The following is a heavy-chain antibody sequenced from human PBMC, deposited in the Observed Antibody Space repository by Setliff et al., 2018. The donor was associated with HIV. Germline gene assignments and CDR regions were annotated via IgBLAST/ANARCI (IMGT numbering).Heavy chain of an antibody. D-gene: IGHD3-22*01. V-gene: IGHV3-30*02. Sequence: LSLSCAASGFSFSSYGMQWVRQAPGKGLEWVTFIAYDGSREQYIDSVKGRFTISRDTSKNTVYLHMDSLKFEDAAMYYCAKLRYSHDSSGYGIDSWGQGTLVTVSS. CDR3: AKLRYSHDSSGYGIDS. CDR2: IAYDGSRE. CDR1: GFSFSSYG. J-gene: IGHJ4*02.